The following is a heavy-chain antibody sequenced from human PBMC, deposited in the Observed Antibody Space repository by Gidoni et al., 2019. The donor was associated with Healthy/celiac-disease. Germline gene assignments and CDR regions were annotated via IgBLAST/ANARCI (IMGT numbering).Heavy chain of an antibody. J-gene: IGHJ1*01. CDR2: ISGSGGST. D-gene: IGHD6-19*01. CDR1: GFTFSSYA. CDR3: AKERAWLGEYFQH. V-gene: IGHV3-23*01. Sequence: EVQLLESGGGLVQPGGSLRLSCAASGFTFSSYAMGWVRQAPGKGLEWGSAISGSGGSTYYADSVKGRFTISRDNSKNTLYLQMNSLRAEDTAVYYCAKERAWLGEYFQHWGQGTLVTVSS.